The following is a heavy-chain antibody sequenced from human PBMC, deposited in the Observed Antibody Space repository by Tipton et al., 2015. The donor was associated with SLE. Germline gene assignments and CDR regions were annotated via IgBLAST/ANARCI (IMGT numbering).Heavy chain of an antibody. J-gene: IGHJ4*02. CDR3: ASTAGWFYFDY. CDR1: GGSFSGYY. CDR2: INHSGST. D-gene: IGHD2-15*01. V-gene: IGHV4-34*01. Sequence: TLSLTCAVYGGSFSGYYWSWIRQPPGKGLEWIGEINHSGSTNYNPSLKSRVTISVDTSINQFSLRLSSVTAADTAVYYCASTAGWFYFDYWGQGTLVTVSS.